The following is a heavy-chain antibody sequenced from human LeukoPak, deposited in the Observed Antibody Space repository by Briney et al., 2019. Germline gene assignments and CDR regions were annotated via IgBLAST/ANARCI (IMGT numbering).Heavy chain of an antibody. Sequence: GGSLRLSCAASEFTFSSYAMHWVRQAPGKGLEWVAVISYDGSNKYYADSVKGRFTISRDNSKNTLDLQMNSLRAEDTAVYYCAKERYDILTGYQLFDPWGQGTLVTVSS. CDR1: EFTFSSYA. CDR3: AKERYDILTGYQLFDP. D-gene: IGHD3-9*01. V-gene: IGHV3-30*18. CDR2: ISYDGSNK. J-gene: IGHJ5*02.